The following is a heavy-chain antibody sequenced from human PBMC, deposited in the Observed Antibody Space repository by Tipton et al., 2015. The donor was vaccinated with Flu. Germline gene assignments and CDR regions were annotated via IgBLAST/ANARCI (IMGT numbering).Heavy chain of an antibody. CDR3: ARDICGSYCLGAFDI. D-gene: IGHD1-26*01. CDR1: SGSIRSTNYF. Sequence: TLSLTCTVSSGSIRSTNYFCAWIRQPPGKRLELIGSIYLSGTTYYNPSLKSRVTISVDTSKSQFSLKLRSVTAADTAVYYCARDICGSYCLGAFDIWGQGTVVTVSS. CDR2: IYLSGTT. V-gene: IGHV4-39*02. J-gene: IGHJ3*02.